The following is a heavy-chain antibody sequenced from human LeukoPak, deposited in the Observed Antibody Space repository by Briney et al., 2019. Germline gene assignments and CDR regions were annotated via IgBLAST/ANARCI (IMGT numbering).Heavy chain of an antibody. D-gene: IGHD1-1*01. CDR2: IRGGSSAI. Sequence: GGSLRLSCEASGFTFGRYGMNWVRQAPGKGLEWVSYIRGGSSAIYYAASVKGRFTISRDDAKNSLFLQMNSLRVDDTGVYFCVRDGPGGDDLDFWGQGTLVTVSS. CDR1: GFTFGRYG. CDR3: VRDGPGGDDLDF. V-gene: IGHV3-48*04. J-gene: IGHJ4*02.